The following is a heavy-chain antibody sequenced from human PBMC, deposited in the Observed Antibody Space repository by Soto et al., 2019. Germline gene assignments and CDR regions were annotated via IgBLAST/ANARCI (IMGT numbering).Heavy chain of an antibody. CDR2: IFHSGRT. V-gene: IGHV4-4*02. CDR1: GASIISNDW. CDR3: ARANLRSGWTFDH. Sequence: SETLSLTCSVCGASIISNDWWIWIRQTPGKGLEWIGEIFHSGRTNYSPSFESRVTISVDTSKSQFSLEMASVTAADTAVYYCARANLRSGWTFDHWGQGSPVTVSS. D-gene: IGHD6-19*01. J-gene: IGHJ4*02.